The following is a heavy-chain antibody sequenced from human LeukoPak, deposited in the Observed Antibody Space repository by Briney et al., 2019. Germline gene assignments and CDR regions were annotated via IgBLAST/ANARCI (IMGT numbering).Heavy chain of an antibody. CDR3: ARRSPVVLRFLEWLSPFDP. CDR2: IYYSGST. CDR1: GGSISSSSYY. D-gene: IGHD3-3*01. V-gene: IGHV4-39*01. J-gene: IGHJ5*02. Sequence: SETLSLTCTVSGGSISSSSYYWGWIRQPPGKGLEWIGSIYYSGSTYYNPSLKSRVTISVDTSKNQFSLKLSSVTAADTAVYYCARRSPVVLRFLEWLSPFDPWGQGTLVTVSS.